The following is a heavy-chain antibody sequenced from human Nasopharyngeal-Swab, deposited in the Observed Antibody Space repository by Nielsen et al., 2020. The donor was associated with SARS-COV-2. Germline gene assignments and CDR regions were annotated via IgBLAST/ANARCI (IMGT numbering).Heavy chain of an antibody. CDR2: FDPEDGET. CDR1: GYTLTELS. V-gene: IGHV1-24*01. CDR3: ATDRVRFLDFGYYYYGMDV. J-gene: IGHJ6*02. D-gene: IGHD3-3*01. Sequence: ASVKVSCKVSGYTLTELSMHWVRQAPGKGLEWMGGFDPEDGETIYAQKFQGRVTMTEDTSTDTAYMELSSLRSEDTAVYYCATDRVRFLDFGYYYYGMDVWGQGTTVTVSS.